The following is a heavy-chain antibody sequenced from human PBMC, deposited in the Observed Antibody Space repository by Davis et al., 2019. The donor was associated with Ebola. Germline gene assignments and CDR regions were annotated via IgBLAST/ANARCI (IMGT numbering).Heavy chain of an antibody. J-gene: IGHJ5*02. D-gene: IGHD6-13*01. CDR1: GFTFSTYA. Sequence: PGGSLRLSCSASGFTFSTYAMHWVRQAPGKGLEYVSGISPNGGTIDSAESVKGRCTVSRENSKNTFYLQMYSMRPEDTAVYYCVKGLGIDGINPYWFDPWGQGILVSVSS. CDR2: ISPNGGTI. CDR3: VKGLGIDGINPYWFDP. V-gene: IGHV3-64D*06.